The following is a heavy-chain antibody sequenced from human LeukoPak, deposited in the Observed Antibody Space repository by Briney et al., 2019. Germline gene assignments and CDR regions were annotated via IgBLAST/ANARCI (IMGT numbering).Heavy chain of an antibody. CDR2: INPNSGGT. CDR1: VYIFTGYY. D-gene: IGHD3-16*01. V-gene: IGHV1-2*02. Sequence: ASVTVSCQASVYIFTGYYMHSVRQAPGQGLEWMVWINPNSGGTNYAQKIQGRVTQTRDTSISTADKELSRLNSGVTAVDYCAREKLGGSDYWGQGTLVTVSS. CDR3: AREKLGGSDY. J-gene: IGHJ4*02.